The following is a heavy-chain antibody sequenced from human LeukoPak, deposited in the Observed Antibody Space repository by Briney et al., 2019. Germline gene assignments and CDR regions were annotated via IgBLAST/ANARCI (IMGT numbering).Heavy chain of an antibody. Sequence: SVKVSCKASGGTFISYAISWVRQAPGQGLEWMGGIIPIFGTANYAQKFQGRVTITADESTSTAYMELSSLRSEDTAVYYCARDKNTAMVRPTPYDAFDIWGQGTMVTVSS. CDR3: ARDKNTAMVRPTPYDAFDI. V-gene: IGHV1-69*13. CDR2: IIPIFGTA. CDR1: GGTFISYA. J-gene: IGHJ3*02. D-gene: IGHD5-18*01.